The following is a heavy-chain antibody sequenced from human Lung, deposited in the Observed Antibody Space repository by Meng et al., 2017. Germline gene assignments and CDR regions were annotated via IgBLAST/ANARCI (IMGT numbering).Heavy chain of an antibody. CDR3: ARGPTTMAHDFDY. Sequence: QVRLQHWGAGLFKPSETLSLTCVVSGGSFSDYYWSWIRQPPGKGLEWIGEINHSGSTNYNPSLESRATISVDTSQNNLSLKLSSVTAADSAVYYCARGPTTMAHDFDYWGQGTLVTVSS. CDR1: GGSFSDYY. J-gene: IGHJ4*02. D-gene: IGHD4-11*01. CDR2: INHSGST. V-gene: IGHV4-34*01.